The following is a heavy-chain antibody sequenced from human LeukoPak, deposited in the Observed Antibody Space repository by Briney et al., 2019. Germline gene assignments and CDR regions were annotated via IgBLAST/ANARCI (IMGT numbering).Heavy chain of an antibody. D-gene: IGHD3-22*01. CDR3: ARAVNPHYYDTHGFDY. J-gene: IGHJ4*02. V-gene: IGHV3-48*03. Sequence: SGGSLRLSCAASGFTFSGYEMNWVRQAPGKGLEWVSYIGSSGTTIHYADSVKGRFTTSRDNAKNLLYLVMNSLRAEDTAVYYCARAVNPHYYDTHGFDYWGQGTLVTVSS. CDR2: IGSSGTTI. CDR1: GFTFSGYE.